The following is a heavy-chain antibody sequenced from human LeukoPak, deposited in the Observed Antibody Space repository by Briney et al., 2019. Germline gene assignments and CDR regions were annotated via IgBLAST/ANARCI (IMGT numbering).Heavy chain of an antibody. V-gene: IGHV4-31*03. D-gene: IGHD3-9*01. J-gene: IGHJ4*02. CDR3: ARGSHDILTGYFDY. CDR2: IYYSGST. CDR1: GGSISSGGSY. Sequence: SETLSLTCTVSGGSISSGGSYWSWIRQHPGKGLEWIGYIYYSGSTYYNPSLKSRVTISVDASKNQFSLKLSSVTAADTAVYYCARGSHDILTGYFDYWGQGTLVTVSS.